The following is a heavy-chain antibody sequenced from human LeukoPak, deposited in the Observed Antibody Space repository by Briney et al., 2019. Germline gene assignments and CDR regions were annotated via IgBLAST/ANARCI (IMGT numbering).Heavy chain of an antibody. Sequence: QSGGSLRLSCAASGFTVSSNYMSWVRQAPGKGLEWVSAISGSGGSTYYADSVKGRFTISRDNSKNTLYLQMNSLRAEDTAVYYCEREQQLVVTPADYWGQGTLVTVSS. CDR2: ISGSGGST. J-gene: IGHJ4*02. D-gene: IGHD6-13*01. CDR1: GFTVSSNY. V-gene: IGHV3-23*01. CDR3: EREQQLVVTPADY.